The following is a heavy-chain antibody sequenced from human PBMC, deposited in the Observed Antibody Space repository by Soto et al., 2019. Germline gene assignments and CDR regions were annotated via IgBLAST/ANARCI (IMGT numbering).Heavy chain of an antibody. Sequence: QVTLKESGPVLLKPTETITLTCTVSGFSLSNAKMGVTWIRQPPGKALEWLAHIFSTDEKSYSTSLKSRLTISKDTPKRQVLLTITSLDPVDTASYFCAPISSDGYNCLYYWGQRTLVSVSS. J-gene: IGHJ4*02. CDR2: IFSTDEK. V-gene: IGHV2-26*01. CDR3: APISSDGYNCLYY. D-gene: IGHD5-12*01. CDR1: GFSLSNAKMG.